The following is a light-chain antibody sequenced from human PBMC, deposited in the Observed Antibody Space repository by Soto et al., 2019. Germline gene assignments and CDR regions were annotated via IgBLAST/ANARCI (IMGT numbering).Light chain of an antibody. CDR1: QSVNSN. Sequence: EIVMTQSPATLSVSSGERATLSCRASQSVNSNLAWYQQKPGQAPRLLINGASTRATGIPARFSGSGSGTEFTLTISSLQSEDFAVYYCHQYSNWPWTFDQGTKVEIK. V-gene: IGKV3-15*01. CDR3: HQYSNWPWT. J-gene: IGKJ1*01. CDR2: GAS.